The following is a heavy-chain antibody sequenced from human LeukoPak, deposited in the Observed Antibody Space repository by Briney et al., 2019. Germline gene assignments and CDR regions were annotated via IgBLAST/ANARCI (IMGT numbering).Heavy chain of an antibody. CDR2: IIPIFGTA. V-gene: IGHV1-69*05. D-gene: IGHD6-13*01. Sequence: ASVKVSCKASGGTFSSYAISWVRQAPGQGLEWMGGIIPIFGTANYAQKFQGRVTITTDESTSTAYMELSSLRSEDTAVYYCARDSSSWYDVNYYYYMDVWGKGTTVTVSS. J-gene: IGHJ6*03. CDR1: GGTFSSYA. CDR3: ARDSSSWYDVNYYYYMDV.